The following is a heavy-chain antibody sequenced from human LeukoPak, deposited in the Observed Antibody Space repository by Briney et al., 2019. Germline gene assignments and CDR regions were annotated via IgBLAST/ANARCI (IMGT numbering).Heavy chain of an antibody. D-gene: IGHD1-7*01. J-gene: IGHJ4*01. CDR2: ISTSGST. Sequence: SETLSLTGTVSGGSISIYYWSWIRQAAGNVLEWIGRISTSGSTNYNPSLKSRVTMSVDTSKNQFSLKLSSVTAADTAVYYCARELTGTTRYLDYWGTGTMVTVSS. CDR3: ARELTGTTRYLDY. V-gene: IGHV4-4*07. CDR1: GGSISIYY.